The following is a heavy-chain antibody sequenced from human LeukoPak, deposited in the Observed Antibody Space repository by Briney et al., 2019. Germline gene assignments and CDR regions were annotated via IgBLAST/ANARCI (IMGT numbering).Heavy chain of an antibody. J-gene: IGHJ4*02. CDR1: GYTFTTYY. D-gene: IGHD3-10*01. CDR2: INPSGGST. V-gene: IGHV1-46*01. Sequence: ASVKVSSTPSGYTFTTYYMHWVRQAPGQRLEWMGIINPSGGSTSYAQKFQGRVIMTRDTSTSTVYMELSSLRSEHTAVYYCASEWSRGDEGFDYWGQGTLVTVSS. CDR3: ASEWSRGDEGFDY.